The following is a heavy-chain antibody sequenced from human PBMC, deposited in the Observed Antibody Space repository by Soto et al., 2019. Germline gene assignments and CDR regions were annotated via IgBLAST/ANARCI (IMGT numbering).Heavy chain of an antibody. V-gene: IGHV4-4*08. J-gene: IGHJ3*02. CDR3: AKDAFDI. CDR2: IYNDGTT. Sequence: QVQLQESGPGLVKPSETLSLTCTVSGGSISSYWSWIRQPPGKGLEWIGYIYNDGTTKYNPSLTSRITISVDMSKTPVSLKLTSVSAADTAVYYCAKDAFDIWGQGTMVTVSS. CDR1: GGSISSY.